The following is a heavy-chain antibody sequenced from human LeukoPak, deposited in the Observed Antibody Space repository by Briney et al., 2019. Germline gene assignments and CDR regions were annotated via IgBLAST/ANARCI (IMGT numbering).Heavy chain of an antibody. CDR3: ARDVTARNYFDS. V-gene: IGHV3-74*01. CDR2: INTDGSTT. J-gene: IGHJ4*02. Sequence: GGSLRLSCAASGFTFSSYWMHWVRQAPGKGLVWVSRINTDGSTTSYADSMKGRFTISRDNAKNSLSLHMTNLRVEDTAIYYCARDVTARNYFDSWGQGTLVTVSS. D-gene: IGHD2-21*02. CDR1: GFTFSSYW.